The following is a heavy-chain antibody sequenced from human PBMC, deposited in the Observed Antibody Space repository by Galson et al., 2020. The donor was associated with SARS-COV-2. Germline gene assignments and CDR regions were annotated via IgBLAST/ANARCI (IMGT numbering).Heavy chain of an antibody. CDR1: GFTFSSYG. Sequence: GGSLRLSCAASGFTFSSYGMHWVRQAPGKGLEWVAVIWYDGSNKYYADSVKGRFTISRDNSKNTLYLQMNSLRAEDTAVYYCAKIVGATSPDVWGQGTTVTVSS. CDR3: AKIVGATSPDV. CDR2: IWYDGSNK. J-gene: IGHJ6*02. V-gene: IGHV3-33*06. D-gene: IGHD1-26*01.